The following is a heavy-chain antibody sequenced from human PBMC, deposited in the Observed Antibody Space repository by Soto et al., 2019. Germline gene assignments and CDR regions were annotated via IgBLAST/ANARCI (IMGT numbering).Heavy chain of an antibody. D-gene: IGHD1-1*01. Sequence: QMQLQESGPGLVKPSETLSLTCTVSGGSISSSSYHWGWIRQPPGKGLEWIGSIYYSGSTYYNPSLKSRVTISVDTSKNQFSLKMSSVTAADTAVYYCASYWNAPHWFDPWGQGTLVTVSS. J-gene: IGHJ5*02. V-gene: IGHV4-39*01. CDR1: GGSISSSSYH. CDR2: IYYSGST. CDR3: ASYWNAPHWFDP.